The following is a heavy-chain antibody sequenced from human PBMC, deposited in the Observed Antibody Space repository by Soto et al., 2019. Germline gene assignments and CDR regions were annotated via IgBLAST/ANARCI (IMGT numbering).Heavy chain of an antibody. CDR2: ISHSGNT. V-gene: IGHV4-59*01. CDR3: ARDVSHRGWLAF. J-gene: IGHJ4*02. D-gene: IGHD3-22*01. Sequence: RQPPGKGLEWIGYISHSGNTYYSSSLESRAIISIDTSNNQFSLKLSSVTAADTAVYYCARDVSHRGWLAFSGQRTLDTVS.